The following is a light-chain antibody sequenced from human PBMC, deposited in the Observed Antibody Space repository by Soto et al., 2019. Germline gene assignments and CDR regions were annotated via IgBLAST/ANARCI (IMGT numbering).Light chain of an antibody. J-gene: IGKJ3*01. CDR2: EAS. CDR1: QSISSY. V-gene: IGKV1-39*01. CDR3: QQSYSTPPFN. Sequence: DIQMTQSPSPLSASVGDRVYITCRTSQSISSYLYWYQAKPGKAPKLLIYEASSLESGVPSRFSGSGSGTDFTLTISSLQPEDSATYYCQQSYSTPPFNFGPGTRVDI.